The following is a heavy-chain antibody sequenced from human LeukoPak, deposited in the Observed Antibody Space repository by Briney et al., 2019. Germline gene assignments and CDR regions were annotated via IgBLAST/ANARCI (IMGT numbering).Heavy chain of an antibody. CDR1: GYTFTSYD. V-gene: IGHV1-8*01. Sequence: ASVKVSCKASGYTFTSYDINWVRQATGQGLEWMGWMNPNSGNTGYAQKFQGRVTMTRSTSISTAYMELSSLRSEDTAVYYCARLDVLAVAANVYYYYGMDVCGQGTTVTVSS. CDR2: MNPNSGNT. D-gene: IGHD3-16*01. J-gene: IGHJ6*02. CDR3: ARLDVLAVAANVYYYYGMDV.